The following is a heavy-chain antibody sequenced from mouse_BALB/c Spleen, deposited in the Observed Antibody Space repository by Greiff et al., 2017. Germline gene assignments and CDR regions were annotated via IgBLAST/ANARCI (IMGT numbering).Heavy chain of an antibody. D-gene: IGHD2-2*01. Sequence: VQLQQPGAELVKPGASVKLSCKASGYTFTSYWMHWVKQRPGQGLEWIGEINPSNGRTNYNEKFKSKATLTVDKSSSTAYMQLSSLTSEDSAVYYCASSGYGHYFDYWGQGTTLTVSS. CDR2: INPSNGRT. V-gene: IGHV1S81*02. CDR1: GYTFTSYW. J-gene: IGHJ2*01. CDR3: ASSGYGHYFDY.